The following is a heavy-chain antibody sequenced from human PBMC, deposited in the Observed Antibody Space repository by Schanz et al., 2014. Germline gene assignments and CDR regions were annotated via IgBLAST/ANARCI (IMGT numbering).Heavy chain of an antibody. D-gene: IGHD4-17*01. J-gene: IGHJ3*02. Sequence: QVQLQQWGAGLLKPSETLSLTCAVYGGSFSGYYWSWIRQHPGKGLEWIGFISYSGSTYYNPSLKSRVTISVDTSKNQFSLNLSPATAADTAVYYCARDRGHGDLPGDIWGQGTMVTVSS. CDR1: GGSFSGYY. V-gene: IGHV4-34*11. CDR3: ARDRGHGDLPGDI. CDR2: ISYSGST.